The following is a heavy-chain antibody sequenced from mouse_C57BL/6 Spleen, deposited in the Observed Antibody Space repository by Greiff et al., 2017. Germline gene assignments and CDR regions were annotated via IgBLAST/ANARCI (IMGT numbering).Heavy chain of an antibody. J-gene: IGHJ2*01. CDR2: ISSGGDYI. Sequence: EVKLVESGEGLVKPGGSLKLSCAASGFTFSSYAMYWVRQTPEKRLEWVAYISSGGDYINYAAAVTGRFTITRDKSRNTLYLQMSSLKSEDTAMYYCTRYEYDNFDYWGQGTTLTVSS. CDR1: GFTFSSYA. CDR3: TRYEYDNFDY. V-gene: IGHV5-9-1*02. D-gene: IGHD2-4*01.